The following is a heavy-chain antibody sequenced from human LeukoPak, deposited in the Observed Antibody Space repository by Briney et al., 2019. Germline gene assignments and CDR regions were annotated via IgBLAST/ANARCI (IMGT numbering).Heavy chain of an antibody. CDR3: ARDLDISRFGGY. CDR2: ISAYNGKT. V-gene: IGHV1-18*01. J-gene: IGHJ4*02. D-gene: IGHD3-10*01. Sequence: GASVKVSCKASDYTFTNYGISWVRQAPGQGLEWMGWISAYNGKTYYAQKFQGRVTVTTDTSTSTAYMELSSLRSEDTAVYYCARDLDISRFGGYWGQGTLVTVSS. CDR1: DYTFTNYG.